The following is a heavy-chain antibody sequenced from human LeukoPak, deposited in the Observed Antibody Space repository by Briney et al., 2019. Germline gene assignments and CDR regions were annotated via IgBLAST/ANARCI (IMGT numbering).Heavy chain of an antibody. D-gene: IGHD5-12*01. CDR1: GFSFSSNY. Sequence: GGSLRLSCAASGFSFSSNYISWVRQAPGKGLEWVSIIYTDGRTFRYDGVRDRFTVSRKASINTLGVQLNSLRSDDTAVYFCERDRHRYRGSNGDGDAFDIWGQGTKVTVSS. J-gene: IGHJ3*02. V-gene: IGHV3-53*01. CDR2: IYTDGRT. CDR3: ERDRHRYRGSNGDGDAFDI.